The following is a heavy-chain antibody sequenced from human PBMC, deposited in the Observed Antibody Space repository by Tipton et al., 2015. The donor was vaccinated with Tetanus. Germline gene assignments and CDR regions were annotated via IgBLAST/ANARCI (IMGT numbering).Heavy chain of an antibody. J-gene: IGHJ6*02. CDR2: IYYSGST. Sequence: TLSLTCTVSGGSVSSGSYYWSWIRHPPGKGLEWIGYIYYSGSTNYNPSLKSRVTISVDTSKNQFSLKLSSVTAADTAVYYCARAEYSSGWFSTDRDYYYGMDVWGQGTTVTVSS. CDR3: ARAEYSSGWFSTDRDYYYGMDV. V-gene: IGHV4-61*01. D-gene: IGHD6-19*01. CDR1: GGSVSSGSYY.